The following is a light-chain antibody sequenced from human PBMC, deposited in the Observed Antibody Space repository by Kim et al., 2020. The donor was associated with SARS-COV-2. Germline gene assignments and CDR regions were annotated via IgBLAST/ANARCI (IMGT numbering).Light chain of an antibody. CDR1: QSLSSTY. V-gene: IGKV3-20*01. CDR3: QQSGRSPIT. Sequence: PGERATLSCRARQSLSSTYLAWYQQKVGQAPRLLIYGASNKATGIPDRFSGSGSGTDFILTISRREPEDFAVYYCQQSGRSPITFGQGTRLEIK. CDR2: GAS. J-gene: IGKJ5*01.